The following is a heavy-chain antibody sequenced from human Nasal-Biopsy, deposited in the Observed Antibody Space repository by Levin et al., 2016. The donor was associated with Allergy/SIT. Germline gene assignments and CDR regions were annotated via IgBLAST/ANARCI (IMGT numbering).Heavy chain of an antibody. J-gene: IGHJ4*01. Sequence: KVSCKASGYSFVRYWIGWVRQMPGKGLESVGIIYPGDSDTKYNPSFRGQVTISVDKSLTTVYLQWINLRISDTAMYYCVRRDDHSSSSVAYWGHGTLVSVST. V-gene: IGHV5-51*01. D-gene: IGHD6-6*01. CDR2: IYPGDSDT. CDR3: VRRDDHSSSSVAY. CDR1: GYSFVRYW.